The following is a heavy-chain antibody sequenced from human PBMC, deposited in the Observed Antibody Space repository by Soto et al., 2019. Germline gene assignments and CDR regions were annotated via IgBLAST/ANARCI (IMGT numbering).Heavy chain of an antibody. J-gene: IGHJ4*01. CDR2: ISYDGSNK. CDR1: GLTFSSYA. D-gene: IGHD6-19*01. Sequence: PGGSLRLSCAAFGLTFSSYAMHWVRQATGKGLEWVAVISYDGSNKYYADSVKGRFTISRDNSKNTLYLKMNSLRAEDTALYYCARDFTWYSSAPLGYRGQGTLVTGSS. V-gene: IGHV3-30-3*01. CDR3: ARDFTWYSSAPLGY.